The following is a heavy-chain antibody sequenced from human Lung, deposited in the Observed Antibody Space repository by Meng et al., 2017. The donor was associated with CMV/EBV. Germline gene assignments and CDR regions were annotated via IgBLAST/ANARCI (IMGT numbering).Heavy chain of an antibody. CDR2: IKEDGSGQ. Sequence: GGSLRLXXAASGFTFTTFWMTWVRQAPGKGLQWVANIKEDGSGQWYVDSVKGRFTISRDNAKQSVYLQMDSLRVEDTAVYYCVRYANSHYGMDVWGQGPTVTVSS. CDR3: VRYANSHYGMDV. J-gene: IGHJ6*02. D-gene: IGHD2-21*01. CDR1: GFTFTTFW. V-gene: IGHV3-7*01.